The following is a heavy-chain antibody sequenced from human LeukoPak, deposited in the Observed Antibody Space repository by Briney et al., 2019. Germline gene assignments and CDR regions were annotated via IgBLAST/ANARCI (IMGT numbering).Heavy chain of an antibody. D-gene: IGHD3-22*01. CDR2: IYYSGST. CDR1: GGSISSGGYY. J-gene: IGHJ5*02. CDR3: ARCHYYDSSGYYPSWFDP. Sequence: SETLSLTCTVSGGSISSGGYYWSWIRQHPGKGLEWIGYIYYSGSTYYNPSLKSRVTISVDTPKNQFSLKLSSVTAADTAVYYCARCHYYDSSGYYPSWFDPWGQGTLVTVSS. V-gene: IGHV4-31*03.